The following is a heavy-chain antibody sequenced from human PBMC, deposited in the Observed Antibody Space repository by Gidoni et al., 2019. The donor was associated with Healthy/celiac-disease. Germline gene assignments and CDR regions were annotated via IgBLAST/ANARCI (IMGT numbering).Heavy chain of an antibody. Sequence: EVQLVESGGGLVQPGRSLRLSCAASGFTFDDYAMHWVRQAPGKGLEWVSGISWNSGSIGYADSVKGRFTISRDNAKNSLYLQMNSLRAEDTALYYCAKDLGLAAASNAFDIWGQGTMVTVSS. CDR1: GFTFDDYA. J-gene: IGHJ3*02. CDR2: ISWNSGSI. CDR3: AKDLGLAAASNAFDI. V-gene: IGHV3-9*01. D-gene: IGHD3-16*01.